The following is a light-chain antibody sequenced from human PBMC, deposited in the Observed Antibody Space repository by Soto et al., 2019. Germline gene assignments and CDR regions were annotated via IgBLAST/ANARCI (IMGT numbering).Light chain of an antibody. CDR1: QDISDV. J-gene: IGKJ5*01. Sequence: DIQMTKSKSALSASVGDRVTITCQASQDISDVLNWYQQQPGKAPKVLIYDASKLQTGVPSRFSGRGSGKDFTFTISSLQPDDSGTYYCQQFYDLPITFGQGTLLAIK. CDR2: DAS. CDR3: QQFYDLPIT. V-gene: IGKV1-33*01.